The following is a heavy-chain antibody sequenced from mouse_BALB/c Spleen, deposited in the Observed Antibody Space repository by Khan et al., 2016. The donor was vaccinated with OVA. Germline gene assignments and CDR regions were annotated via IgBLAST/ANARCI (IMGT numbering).Heavy chain of an antibody. CDR3: ARLAYYYDSEGFAY. J-gene: IGHJ3*01. CDR1: GFTFSTYG. D-gene: IGHD1-1*01. V-gene: IGHV5-6*01. CDR2: ISSGGSYT. Sequence: EVKLVESGGDLVKPEGSLKLSCAASGFTFSTYGMSWVRQTPDKRLEWVATISSGGSYTYYPDSVQGRFTISRDNAKNTRYLQMSSLKSEDTAMFYGARLAYYYDSEGFAYWGQGTLVTVSA.